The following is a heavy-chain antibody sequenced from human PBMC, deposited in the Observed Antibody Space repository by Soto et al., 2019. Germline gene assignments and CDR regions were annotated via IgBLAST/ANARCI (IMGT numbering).Heavy chain of an antibody. CDR3: AIGTTGTTDPRLRYYGMDV. J-gene: IGHJ6*02. D-gene: IGHD1-1*01. Sequence: PGGSLRLSCAVSGITFSAYSMTWVRQAPGKGLEWVSAISGSGGSTYYADSVKGRFTISRDNSKNTLYLQMNSLRAEDTAVYYCAIGTTGTTDPRLRYYGMDVWGQGTSVTVSS. V-gene: IGHV3-23*01. CDR2: ISGSGGST. CDR1: GITFSAYS.